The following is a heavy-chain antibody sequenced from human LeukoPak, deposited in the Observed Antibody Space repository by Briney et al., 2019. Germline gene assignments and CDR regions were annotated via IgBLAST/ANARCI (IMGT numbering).Heavy chain of an antibody. CDR3: ARGRRGGRVDY. CDR2: IYYSGST. J-gene: IGHJ4*02. Sequence: SETLSLTCTVSGGSISSYYWSWIRQPPGKGLEWIGYIYYSGSTNYNPSLKSRVTISVDTSKNQFSLKLSSVTAADTAVYYCARGRRGGRVDYWGQGTLVTVSS. CDR1: GGSISSYY. V-gene: IGHV4-59*12.